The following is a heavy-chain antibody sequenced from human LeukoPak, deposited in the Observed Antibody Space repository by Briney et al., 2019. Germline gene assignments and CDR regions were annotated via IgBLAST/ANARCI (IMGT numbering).Heavy chain of an antibody. V-gene: IGHV1-18*01. J-gene: IGHJ4*02. CDR1: GYTFTSYG. D-gene: IGHD1-26*01. CDR3: ARPRELWELDY. CDR2: ISAYNGNT. Sequence: GASVKVSCKASGYTFTSYGISWVRQAPGQGLEWMGWISAYNGNTNYAQKLQGRVTMTRDMSTSTVYMELSSLRSEDTAVYYCARPRELWELDYWGQGTLVTVSS.